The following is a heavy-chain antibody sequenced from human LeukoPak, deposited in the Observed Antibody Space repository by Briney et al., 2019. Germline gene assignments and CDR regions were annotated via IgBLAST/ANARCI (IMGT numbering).Heavy chain of an antibody. CDR3: ARGPYGSGSYSWFDP. CDR2: IWYDGSNK. Sequence: GGALRLSCAASGFTFSSDGMHWVRQAPGKGREWGAVIWYDGSNKYYADSVKGRFTISRDNSKNQLYLQMNSLRAEDTAVYYCARGPYGSGSYSWFDPWGQGPLVTVSS. J-gene: IGHJ5*02. V-gene: IGHV3-33*01. D-gene: IGHD3-10*01. CDR1: GFTFSSDG.